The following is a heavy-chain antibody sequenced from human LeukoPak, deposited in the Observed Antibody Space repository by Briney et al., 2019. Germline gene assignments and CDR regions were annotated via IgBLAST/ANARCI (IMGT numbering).Heavy chain of an antibody. D-gene: IGHD4-17*01. J-gene: IGHJ1*01. CDR1: GFTFSSYA. V-gene: IGHV3-23*01. CDR3: ASISYGDYEH. CDR2: ISGSGGST. Sequence: GGSLRLSCAASGFTFSSYAMSWVRQAPGKGLEWVSVISGSGGSTYSADSVKGRFTISRDNAKSALYLQMNSLRAEDTAVYYCASISYGDYEHWGQGTLVTVSS.